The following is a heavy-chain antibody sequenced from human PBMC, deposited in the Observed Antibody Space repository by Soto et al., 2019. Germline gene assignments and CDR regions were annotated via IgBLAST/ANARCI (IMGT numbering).Heavy chain of an antibody. Sequence: PSETLSLTCTVSGGSISSGGYYWSWIRQHPGKGLEWIGYIYYSGSTYYNPSLKSRVTISVDTSKNQFSLKLSSVTAADTAVYYCAGVLLWFRDDPLAIWGQGTMVTVSS. CDR1: GGSISSGGYY. D-gene: IGHD3-10*01. CDR2: IYYSGST. V-gene: IGHV4-31*03. J-gene: IGHJ3*02. CDR3: AGVLLWFRDDPLAI.